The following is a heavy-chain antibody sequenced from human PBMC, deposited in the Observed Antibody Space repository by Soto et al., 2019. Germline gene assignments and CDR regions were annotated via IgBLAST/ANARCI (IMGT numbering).Heavy chain of an antibody. Sequence: GGSLRLSCAASGFTFSSYGMHWVRQAPGKGLEWVAVIWYDGSNKYYADSVKGRFAISRDNSKNTLYLQMNSLRAEDTAVYYCASSEDSSSWYWNPYYYYGMDVWGQGTTVTVS. CDR2: IWYDGSNK. D-gene: IGHD6-13*01. CDR3: ASSEDSSSWYWNPYYYYGMDV. J-gene: IGHJ6*02. V-gene: IGHV3-33*03. CDR1: GFTFSSYG.